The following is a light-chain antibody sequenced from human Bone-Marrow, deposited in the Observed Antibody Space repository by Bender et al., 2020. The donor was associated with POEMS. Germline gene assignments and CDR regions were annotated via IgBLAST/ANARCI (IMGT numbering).Light chain of an antibody. CDR2: EDT. Sequence: QSALTQPASVSGSPGQSITISCNGTTSDIGYYNLVSWYQQHPGKAPKLMTYEDTKRPSGVSNRFSGSKSGNTASLTISGLQAEDEADYYCCSYVGSSTFYVFGSGTKVTVL. V-gene: IGLV2-23*02. CDR3: CSYVGSSTFYV. J-gene: IGLJ1*01. CDR1: TSDIGYYNL.